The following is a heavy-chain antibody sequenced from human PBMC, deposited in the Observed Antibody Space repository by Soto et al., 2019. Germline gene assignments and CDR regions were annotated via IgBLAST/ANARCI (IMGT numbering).Heavy chain of an antibody. Sequence: GASVKVSCKASGYTFTSYAMHWVRQAPGQRLEWMGWINAGNGNTKYSQKFQGRVTITRDTSASTAYMELSSLRSEDTAVYYCARGYSYGYYYYGMDVWGQGTTVTVSS. J-gene: IGHJ6*02. CDR3: ARGYSYGYYYYGMDV. CDR1: GYTFTSYA. D-gene: IGHD5-18*01. V-gene: IGHV1-3*01. CDR2: INAGNGNT.